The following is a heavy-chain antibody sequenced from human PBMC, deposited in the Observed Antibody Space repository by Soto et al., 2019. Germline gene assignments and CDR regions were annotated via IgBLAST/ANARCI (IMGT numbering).Heavy chain of an antibody. J-gene: IGHJ4*02. CDR1: SGSISTVGHY. CDR3: ARATGTMRSRNCDY. D-gene: IGHD1-1*01. V-gene: IGHV4-31*03. CDR2: IYHTGST. Sequence: NHSDSLAISSSVSSGSISTVGHYWTWIRQPPGKGLEWIGSIYHTGSTYYSKSLRSRLTMSVDTSKSQFSLRLSSVTAADTAVYYCARATGTMRSRNCDYWGQGSLVSVSS.